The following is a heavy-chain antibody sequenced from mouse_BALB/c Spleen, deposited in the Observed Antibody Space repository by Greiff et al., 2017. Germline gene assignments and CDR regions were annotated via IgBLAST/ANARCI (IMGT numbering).Heavy chain of an antibody. CDR3: TNPYGYDGHFDY. J-gene: IGHJ2*01. V-gene: IGHV1-87*01. CDR2: IYPGDGDT. CDR1: GYTFTSYW. D-gene: IGHD2-2*01. Sequence: QVQLQQSGAELARPGASVKLSCKASGYTFTSYWMQWVKQRPGQGLEWIGAIYPGDGDTRYTQKFKGKATLTADKSSSTAYMELSSLTNEDSAVYYCTNPYGYDGHFDYWGQGTTLTVSS.